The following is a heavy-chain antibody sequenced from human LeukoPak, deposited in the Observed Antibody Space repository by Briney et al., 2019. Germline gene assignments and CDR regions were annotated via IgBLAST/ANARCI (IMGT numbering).Heavy chain of an antibody. CDR2: INEDGSTT. V-gene: IGHV3-74*01. D-gene: IGHD1-14*01. Sequence: GGSLRLSCVASGFTFSRYWMHWVRQAPGKGLVWVSRINEDGSTTSYAASVKGRFTISRDNVKNTLYLQMNGLRAEDTAVYYCARGGLEPVDYWGQGTLVTVSS. CDR3: ARGGLEPVDY. J-gene: IGHJ4*02. CDR1: GFTFSRYW.